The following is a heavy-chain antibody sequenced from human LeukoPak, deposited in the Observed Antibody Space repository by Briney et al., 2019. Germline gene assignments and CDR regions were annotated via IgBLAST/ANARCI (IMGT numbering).Heavy chain of an antibody. CDR1: GYTFTSYY. CDR3: ARVRGSTNWFDP. D-gene: IGHD6-13*01. CDR2: INPSGGST. V-gene: IGHV1-46*03. Sequence: ASVKVSCKASGYTFTSYYMHWVRQAPGQGLEWMGVINPSGGSTSYAQKFQGRVTMTRDTSTSTVYMELSSLRSEDTAVYYYARVRGSTNWFDPWGQGALVTVPS. J-gene: IGHJ5*02.